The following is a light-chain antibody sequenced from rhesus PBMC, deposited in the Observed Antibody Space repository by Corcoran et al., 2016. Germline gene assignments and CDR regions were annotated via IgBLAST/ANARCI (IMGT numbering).Light chain of an antibody. CDR2: KAS. CDR3: QQYSSRPLT. Sequence: DIQMTQSPSSLSASVGDTVTITCRASQGISSWLAWYQQKPGKAPKLLFYKASSLQRGVPSRFSGSGSGTDFTLPISSLQSEDFATYYCQQYSSRPLTFGGGSKVELK. CDR1: QGISSW. J-gene: IGKJ4*01. V-gene: IGKV1-22*01.